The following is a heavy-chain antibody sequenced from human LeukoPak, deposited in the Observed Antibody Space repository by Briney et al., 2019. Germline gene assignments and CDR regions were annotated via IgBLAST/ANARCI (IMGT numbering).Heavy chain of an antibody. J-gene: IGHJ4*02. CDR3: AKAGSMVRGVGIFGFDY. D-gene: IGHD3-10*01. V-gene: IGHV3-30*02. Sequence: PGESLRLSCAASGFTFSSYSMNRVRQAPGKGLEWVTFIRYDGSNKYYTDSVKGRFTISRDNSYKTLYLQMNSLRAEDTAVYYCAKAGSMVRGVGIFGFDYWGQGTLVTVSS. CDR1: GFTFSSYS. CDR2: IRYDGSNK.